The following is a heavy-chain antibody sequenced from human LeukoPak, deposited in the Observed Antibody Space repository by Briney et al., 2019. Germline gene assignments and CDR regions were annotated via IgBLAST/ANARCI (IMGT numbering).Heavy chain of an antibody. CDR2: ISSSGCNI. CDR1: GFTFRTFE. J-gene: IGHJ4*02. Sequence: GGSLRLSCAAYGFTFRTFERNWVRQAPGKGLEWVSYISSSGCNIYYSYSVNAPFTISRDTAKNSLYLQMNSLRVEDTAVYYCARADMATITIDYWGQGTLVTVSS. CDR3: ARADMATITIDY. V-gene: IGHV3-48*03. D-gene: IGHD5-24*01.